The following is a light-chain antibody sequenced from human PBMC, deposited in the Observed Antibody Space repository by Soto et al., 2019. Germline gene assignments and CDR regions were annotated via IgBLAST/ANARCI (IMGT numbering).Light chain of an antibody. CDR1: QRISNY. CDR2: AAS. V-gene: IGKV1-39*01. J-gene: IGKJ4*01. Sequence: DIEMTQSPSSLSASVGDRVTIACRASQRISNYLNWYQHKPGKVPKLLIYAASSLQSGVPTRFSGSESGTDFTLTISSLQPEDFATYYCQQSYGTPLTFGGGTKVEIK. CDR3: QQSYGTPLT.